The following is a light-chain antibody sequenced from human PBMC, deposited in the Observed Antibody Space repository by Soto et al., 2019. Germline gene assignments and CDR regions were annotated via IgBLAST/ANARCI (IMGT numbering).Light chain of an antibody. CDR3: SSYTSSSTPLYV. J-gene: IGLJ1*01. CDR1: RSDVGGYNY. V-gene: IGLV2-14*01. CDR2: DVS. Sequence: QSALTQPASVSGSPGQSIPISCTGTRSDVGGYNYVSWYQQHPGKAPKLMIYDVSNRPSGFSNRFSGSKSGNTASLTISGLQAEDEADYYCSSYTSSSTPLYVFGTGTKVTVL.